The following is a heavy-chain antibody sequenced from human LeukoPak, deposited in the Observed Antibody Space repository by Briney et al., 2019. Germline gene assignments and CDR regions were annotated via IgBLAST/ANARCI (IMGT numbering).Heavy chain of an antibody. D-gene: IGHD5-18*01. J-gene: IGHJ4*02. CDR2: IYYSGST. CDR1: GGSIRSSSYY. Sequence: PSETLSLTXTVSGGSIRSSSYYWGWIRQPPGKGLDWIGSIYYSGSTYYNPSLKSRVTISVDTSKNQFSLKLSSVTAADTAVYYCARPSGYSYGPPFDYWGQGTLVTVSS. CDR3: ARPSGYSYGPPFDY. V-gene: IGHV4-39*01.